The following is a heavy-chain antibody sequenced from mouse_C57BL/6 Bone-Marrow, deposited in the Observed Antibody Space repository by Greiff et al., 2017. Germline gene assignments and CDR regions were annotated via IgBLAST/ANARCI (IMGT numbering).Heavy chain of an antibody. Sequence: VQLQQSGAELARPGASVKMSCKASGYTFTSYTMHWVKQRPGQGLAWIGYINPSSGYTKYNQKFKDKATLTADKSSSTAYMQLSSLTSEDSAVYYCARFWYFDVWGTGTTVTVSS. CDR1: GYTFTSYT. J-gene: IGHJ1*03. V-gene: IGHV1-4*01. CDR3: ARFWYFDV. CDR2: INPSSGYT.